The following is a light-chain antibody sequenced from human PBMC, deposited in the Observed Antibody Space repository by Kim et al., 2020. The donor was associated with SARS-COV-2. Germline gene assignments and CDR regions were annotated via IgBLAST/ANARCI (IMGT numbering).Light chain of an antibody. J-gene: IGLJ3*02. Sequence: QSVLTQPPSVSAAPGQKVTISCSGSSSNIGKNYVSWYQQLPGTAPKLLIHDNNKRPSGIPDRFSASTSGTSATLDITGLQTGDEADYFCASWDTTLSGGGVFGAGTQLTVL. V-gene: IGLV1-51*01. CDR2: DNN. CDR3: ASWDTTLSGGGV. CDR1: SSNIGKNY.